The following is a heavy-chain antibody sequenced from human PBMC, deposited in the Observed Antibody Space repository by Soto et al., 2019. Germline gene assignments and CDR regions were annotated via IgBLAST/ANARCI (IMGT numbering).Heavy chain of an antibody. CDR1: GYTFTSYA. V-gene: IGHV1-3*01. CDR2: INAGNGNT. Sequence: QVQLVQSGAEVKKPGASVKVSCKASGYTFTSYAMHWVRQAPGQRLEWMGWINAGNGNTKYSQKFQGRVTITRDTSASTAYMELSSLRSEDTAVYYCARGRAPDGDWLWGNAFDIWGQGTMVTVSS. D-gene: IGHD3-9*01. CDR3: ARGRAPDGDWLWGNAFDI. J-gene: IGHJ3*02.